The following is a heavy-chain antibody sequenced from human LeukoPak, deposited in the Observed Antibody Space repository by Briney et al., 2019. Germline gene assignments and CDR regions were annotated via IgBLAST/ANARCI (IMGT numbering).Heavy chain of an antibody. CDR2: INHSGST. J-gene: IGHJ4*02. CDR1: GGSIFTSSYY. D-gene: IGHD3-22*01. V-gene: IGHV4-39*07. CDR3: ARGLRYYYDSSGYYSYFDY. Sequence: SETLSLTCDVSGGSIFTSSYYWGWIRQPPGKGLEWIGEINHSGSTNYNPSLKSRVTISVDTSKNQFSLKLSSVTAADTAVYYCARGLRYYYDSSGYYSYFDYWGQGTLVTVSS.